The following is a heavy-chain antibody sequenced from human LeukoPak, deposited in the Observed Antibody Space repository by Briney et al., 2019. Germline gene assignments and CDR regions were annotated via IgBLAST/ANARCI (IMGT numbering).Heavy chain of an antibody. V-gene: IGHV4-34*01. CDR2: INDSGST. J-gene: IGHJ5*02. CDR1: GGSFSGHY. Sequence: SETLSVTCAVSGGSFSGHYWSRIRQPPGEGLEWIGEINDSGSTKYNPSLKSRVTISADTSKNQFSLKLSSVTAADAAVYYCAKNNWFDPWGQGTLVTVSS. CDR3: AKNNWFDP.